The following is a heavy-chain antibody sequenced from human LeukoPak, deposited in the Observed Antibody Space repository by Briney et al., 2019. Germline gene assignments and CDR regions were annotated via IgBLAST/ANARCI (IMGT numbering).Heavy chain of an antibody. V-gene: IGHV3-48*01. Sequence: PGGSLRLSCAASGFTFSAHSMCWVRQGPGKGLELVSYISGSGNIIQYADSVKGRSTNSRDNARNSLDLQMNSLRAEDTAVYYCARDPTYCTEGVCYGGFDYWGQGTLVTVSS. CDR2: ISGSGNII. CDR1: GFTFSAHS. CDR3: ARDPTYCTEGVCYGGFDY. D-gene: IGHD2-8*01. J-gene: IGHJ4*02.